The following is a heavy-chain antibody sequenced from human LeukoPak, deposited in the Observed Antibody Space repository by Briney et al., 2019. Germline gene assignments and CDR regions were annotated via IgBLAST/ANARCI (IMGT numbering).Heavy chain of an antibody. CDR1: GDSVSSNSAA. CDR2: TYYRSKWYN. V-gene: IGHV6-1*01. Sequence: SQTLSLTCAISGDSVSSNSAAWNWIRQSPPRGLEWLGRTYYRSKWYNDYAVSVKSRITINPDTSKNQFSLQLNSVTPGDTAVYYCARERYRPNWFDPWGQGTLVTVSS. J-gene: IGHJ5*02. D-gene: IGHD1-14*01. CDR3: ARERYRPNWFDP.